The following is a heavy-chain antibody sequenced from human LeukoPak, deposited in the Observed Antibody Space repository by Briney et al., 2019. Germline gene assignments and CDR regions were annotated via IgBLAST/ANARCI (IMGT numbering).Heavy chain of an antibody. D-gene: IGHD3-10*01. V-gene: IGHV3-21*01. CDR2: ISRSSAYI. Sequence: PGGSLRLSCAASGFTLSSYSMNWVRQAPGKGLEWVSSISRSSAYIYYADSVKGRFTISRDNAKNSLYLQMNSLRAEDTAVYYCVRYYTRHSWYFDLWGRGTLVTVSS. CDR1: GFTLSSYS. J-gene: IGHJ2*01. CDR3: VRYYTRHSWYFDL.